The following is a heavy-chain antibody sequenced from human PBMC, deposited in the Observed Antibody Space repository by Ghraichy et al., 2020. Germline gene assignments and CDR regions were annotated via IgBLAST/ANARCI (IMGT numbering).Heavy chain of an antibody. J-gene: IGHJ6*02. CDR3: ARDLASPRTYYYYYGMDV. CDR1: GFTFSSYW. V-gene: IGHV3-74*01. Sequence: GESLNISCAASGFTFSSYWMHWVRQAPGKGLVWVSRINSDGSSTSYADSVKGRFTISRDNAKNTLYLQMNSLRAEDTAVYYCARDLASPRTYYYYYGMDVWGQGTTVTVSS. CDR2: INSDGSST.